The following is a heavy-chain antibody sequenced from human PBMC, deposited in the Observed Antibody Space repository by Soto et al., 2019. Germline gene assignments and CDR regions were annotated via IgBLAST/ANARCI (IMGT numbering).Heavy chain of an antibody. CDR2: IYYSGTT. V-gene: IGHV4-28*01. J-gene: IGHJ4*02. CDR1: GYSISSSNW. CDR3: ARMEIQGPIDY. Sequence: QVQLQESGPGLVKPSDTLSLTCAVSGYSISSSNWWGWIRQPPGKGLEWIGYIYYSGTTYYNPSLKNRVTMSVDTSKNQFSQKLTSVTALDTAVYYCARMEIQGPIDYWGQGTLVTVSS. D-gene: IGHD3-3*01.